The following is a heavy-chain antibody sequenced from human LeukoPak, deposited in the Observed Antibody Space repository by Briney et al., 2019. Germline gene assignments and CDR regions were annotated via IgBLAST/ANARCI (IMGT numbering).Heavy chain of an antibody. CDR1: GYSFTSYW. V-gene: IGHV5-51*01. Sequence: GESLKISCKGSGYSFTSYWIGWVRQMPGKGLEWMGIIYPGDSDTRYSPSFQGQVTISADKSISTAYLQWSSLKASDTAMYYCARSSYGGNSNYYFDYWGQGTLVTVFS. CDR3: ARSSYGGNSNYYFDY. J-gene: IGHJ4*02. CDR2: IYPGDSDT. D-gene: IGHD4-23*01.